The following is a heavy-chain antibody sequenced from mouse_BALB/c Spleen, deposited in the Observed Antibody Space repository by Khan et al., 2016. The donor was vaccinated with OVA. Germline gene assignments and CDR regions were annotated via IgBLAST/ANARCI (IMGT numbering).Heavy chain of an antibody. CDR2: LWGGGST. J-gene: IGHJ4*01. CDR3: AKGVWSYYYTLDY. CDR1: GFSLSDYG. Sequence: QVQLKESGPGLVAPSQNLSITCTVSGFSLSDYGVSWIRQPPGKGLKWLGVLWGGGSTYYNSVLKSRLSISKDNSKSQVFLKMSSLQSDDTAMYYCAKGVWSYYYTLDYWGQGTSVTVSS. V-gene: IGHV2-6-5*01.